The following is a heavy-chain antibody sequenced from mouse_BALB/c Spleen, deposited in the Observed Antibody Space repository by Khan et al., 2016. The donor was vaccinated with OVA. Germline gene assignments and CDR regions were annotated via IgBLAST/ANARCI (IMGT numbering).Heavy chain of an antibody. J-gene: IGHJ3*01. CDR1: GDSITSGY. Sequence: EVELVESGPSLVKPSQTLSLTCSVTGDSITSGYWNWIRKFPGKKLEYMGYIIYTGYTYYNPSLKSRISITRHTSKNQYYLQWNSVTDEDTATYYGARSTYRYAFVYWGQGTRVTVSA. V-gene: IGHV3-8*02. CDR3: ARSTYRYAFVY. D-gene: IGHD2-14*01. CDR2: IIYTGYT.